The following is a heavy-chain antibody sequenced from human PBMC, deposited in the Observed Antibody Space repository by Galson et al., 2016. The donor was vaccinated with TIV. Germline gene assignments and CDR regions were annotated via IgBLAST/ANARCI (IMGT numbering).Heavy chain of an antibody. V-gene: IGHV1-69*13. Sequence: SVKASCKASGGNFSSYVFNWVRQAPGQGLEWMGGIIPLFDTAHYAQKFQGRVTITADESSGTVYMELNSLTSDDTATYYCPRAPRHMMGVAFDIWGQGTKVTVSS. CDR1: GGNFSSYV. CDR2: IIPLFDTA. D-gene: IGHD3-16*01. CDR3: PRAPRHMMGVAFDI. J-gene: IGHJ3*02.